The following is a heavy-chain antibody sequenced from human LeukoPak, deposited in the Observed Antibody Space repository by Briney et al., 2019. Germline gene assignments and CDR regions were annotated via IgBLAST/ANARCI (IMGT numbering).Heavy chain of an antibody. D-gene: IGHD3-22*01. CDR3: ARDRPVDYDSSGYYPRFHY. Sequence: GGSLRLSCAASGFTVSSNYMSWVRQAPGKGLEWVSVIYSGGSTYYADSVKGRFTISRDNAKNSLYLQMNSLRAEDTAVYYCARDRPVDYDSSGYYPRFHYWGQGTLVTVSS. CDR1: GFTVSSNY. J-gene: IGHJ4*02. CDR2: IYSGGST. V-gene: IGHV3-53*01.